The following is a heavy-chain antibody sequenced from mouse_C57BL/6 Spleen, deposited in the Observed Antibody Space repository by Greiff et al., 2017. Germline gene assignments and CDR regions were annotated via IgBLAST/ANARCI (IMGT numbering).Heavy chain of an antibody. CDR1: GFTFSSYT. J-gene: IGHJ2*01. CDR3: ARHRPYFDY. Sequence: DVKLVESGGGLVKPGGSLKLSCAASGFTFSSYTMSWVRQTPEKRLVWVATISGGGGNTYYPDSVKGRFTISRDNAKNTLYLQMSRLRSEDTALYYCARHRPYFDYWGQGTPLTVAS. CDR2: ISGGGGNT. V-gene: IGHV5-9*01.